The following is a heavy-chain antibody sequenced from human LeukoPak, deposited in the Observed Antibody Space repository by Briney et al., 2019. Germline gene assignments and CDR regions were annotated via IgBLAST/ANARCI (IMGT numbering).Heavy chain of an antibody. CDR1: GFTFSSYW. CDR2: INHNGNVN. J-gene: IGHJ4*02. Sequence: GGSLRLSCAVSGFTFSSYWMNWARQAPGKGLEWVASINHNGNVNYYVDSVKGRFTISRDNAKNSLYLQMNSLRAEDTAVYYCASFVAGHTYYFDYWGQGTLVTVSS. V-gene: IGHV3-7*01. D-gene: IGHD5-18*01. CDR3: ASFVAGHTYYFDY.